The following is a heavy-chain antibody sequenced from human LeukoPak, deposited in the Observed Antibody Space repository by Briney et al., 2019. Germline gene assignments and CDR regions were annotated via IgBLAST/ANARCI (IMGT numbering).Heavy chain of an antibody. CDR2: IYYSGST. CDR1: GGSISSGGYY. CDR3: ARKAYGGNFAFDI. J-gene: IGHJ3*02. D-gene: IGHD4-23*01. Sequence: SGTLSLTCTVSGGSISSGGYYWSWIRQHPGKGLEWIGYIYYSGSTYYNPSLKSRVTISVDTSKNQFSLKLSSVTAADTAVYYCARKAYGGNFAFDIWGQGTMVTVSS. V-gene: IGHV4-31*03.